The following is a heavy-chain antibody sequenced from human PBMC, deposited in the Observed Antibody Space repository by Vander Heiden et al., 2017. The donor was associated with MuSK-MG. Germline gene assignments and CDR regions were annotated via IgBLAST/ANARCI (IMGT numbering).Heavy chain of an antibody. V-gene: IGHV3-23*01. CDR1: GFTFSSHA. CDR2: ISGSGGST. Sequence: EVQLLESGGGLVQPGGSLRLSCVASGFTFSSHAMNWVRQAPGKGLEWVSGISGSGGSTYYADSVKGRFTVSRDNSKNTLYLQMSNLRAEDTAVYYCAKGSIAAAASYFDLWGQGTLITVSS. J-gene: IGHJ4*02. CDR3: AKGSIAAAASYFDL. D-gene: IGHD6-25*01.